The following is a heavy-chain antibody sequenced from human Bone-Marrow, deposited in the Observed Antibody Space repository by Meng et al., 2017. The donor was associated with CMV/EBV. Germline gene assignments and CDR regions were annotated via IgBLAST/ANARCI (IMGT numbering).Heavy chain of an antibody. V-gene: IGHV3-33*01. CDR1: GSSFSSYG. J-gene: IGHJ6*02. D-gene: IGHD3-3*01. CDR2: IWYDGSNK. Sequence: GESLKISCAASGSSFSSYGMHWVRQAPGKGLEWVAVIWYDGSNKYYADSVKGRFTISRDNSKNTLYLQMNSLRAEDTAVYYCAGALNWSGYYVYYYYGMDVWGQGTTVTVSS. CDR3: AGALNWSGYYVYYYYGMDV.